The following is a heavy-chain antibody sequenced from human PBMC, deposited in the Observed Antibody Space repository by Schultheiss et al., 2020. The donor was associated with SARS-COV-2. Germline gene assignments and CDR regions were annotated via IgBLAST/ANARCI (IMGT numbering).Heavy chain of an antibody. D-gene: IGHD2-8*01. CDR1: GYSFTSYW. CDR2: IYPGDSDT. V-gene: IGHV5-51*01. J-gene: IGHJ4*02. CDR3: ARLVDLSEYAIGY. Sequence: GGSLRLSCKGSGYSFTSYWIGWVRQMPGKGLEWMGIIYPGDSDTRYSPSFQGQVTISADKSISTAYLQWSSLKASDTAMYYCARLVDLSEYAIGYWGQGTLVTVSS.